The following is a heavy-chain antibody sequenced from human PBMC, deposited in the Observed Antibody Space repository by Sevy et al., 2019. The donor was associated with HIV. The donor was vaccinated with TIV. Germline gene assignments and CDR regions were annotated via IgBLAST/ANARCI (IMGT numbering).Heavy chain of an antibody. D-gene: IGHD3-22*01. V-gene: IGHV5-51*01. CDR2: IYPGDSDT. CDR1: GYSFTSYW. Sequence: GESLKISCKGSGYSFTSYWIGWVRQMPGKGLEWMGIIYPGDSDTRYSPSFQGQVTISADKSISTAYLQWSSLKASDTAMYYCARQIGDSSAYYYIELDYWGQGTLVTVSS. J-gene: IGHJ4*02. CDR3: ARQIGDSSAYYYIELDY.